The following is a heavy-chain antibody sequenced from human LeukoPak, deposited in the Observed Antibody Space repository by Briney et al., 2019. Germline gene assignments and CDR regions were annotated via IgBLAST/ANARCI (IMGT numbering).Heavy chain of an antibody. CDR1: GFTFSSYA. Sequence: GGSLRLSCAASGFTFSSYAMSWVRQAPGKGLERVSAISGGDDNTYYADSVEGRFTISRDNSKNTLYLQMNSLRAEDTAVYYCAKRYCSSTSCYADYWGQGTLVTVSS. CDR3: AKRYCSSTSCYADY. J-gene: IGHJ4*02. V-gene: IGHV3-23*01. D-gene: IGHD2-2*01. CDR2: ISGGDDNT.